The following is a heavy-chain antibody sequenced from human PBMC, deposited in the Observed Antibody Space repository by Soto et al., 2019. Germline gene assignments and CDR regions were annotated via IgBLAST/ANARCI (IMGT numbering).Heavy chain of an antibody. Sequence: ASVKVSCKTSGYTFTSYGISWVRQAPGQGLEWMGWITANNVNTGYAQKFQGRVTMTRNTSISTAYMELSSLRSEDTAVYYCAKDSSGWSYGMDVWGQGTTVTVSS. V-gene: IGHV1-8*02. CDR2: ITANNVNT. CDR1: GYTFTSYG. CDR3: AKDSSGWSYGMDV. J-gene: IGHJ6*02. D-gene: IGHD6-19*01.